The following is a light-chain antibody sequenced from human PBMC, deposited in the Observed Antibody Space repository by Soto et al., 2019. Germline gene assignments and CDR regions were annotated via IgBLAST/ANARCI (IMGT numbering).Light chain of an antibody. CDR3: QQYNIYWT. J-gene: IGKJ1*01. CDR1: QSISSW. Sequence: DIQMPPSPSTMSACVGDRVPITCRASQSISSWLAWYQPKPGKAPQLLIYDASVLESGAPSRFSGSGSGTEFTLTISRLQPDDFATYYRQQYNIYWTCGQGTTGDIK. CDR2: DAS. V-gene: IGKV1-5*01.